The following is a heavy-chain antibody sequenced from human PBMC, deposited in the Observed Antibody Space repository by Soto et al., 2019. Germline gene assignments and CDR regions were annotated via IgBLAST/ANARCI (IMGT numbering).Heavy chain of an antibody. CDR1: GGTFSSDA. D-gene: IGHD6-19*01. J-gene: IGHJ6*02. CDR2: IIPIFGTA. V-gene: IGHV1-69*06. CDR3: ARAMSGWYDFYGMDV. Sequence: SVKVSCKASGGTFSSDAISWVRQAPGQGLEWMGGIIPIFGTANYAQKFQGRVTITADKSTSTAYMELSSLRSEDTAVYYCARAMSGWYDFYGMDVWGQGTTVTVSS.